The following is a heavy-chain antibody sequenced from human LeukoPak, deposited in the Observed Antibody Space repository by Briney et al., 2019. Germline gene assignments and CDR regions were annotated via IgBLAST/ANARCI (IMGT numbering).Heavy chain of an antibody. Sequence: GGSLRLSCAASGFTFSTYWMSWVRRAPGKGREWVANIRQDGSEKYYVDSVKGRFTISRDNADNSLYLQMNSLKPEDTAVYYCARSYNVLTAFAYWGQGTLVTVSS. CDR3: ARSYNVLTAFAY. J-gene: IGHJ4*02. D-gene: IGHD3-9*01. V-gene: IGHV3-7*03. CDR1: GFTFSTYW. CDR2: IRQDGSEK.